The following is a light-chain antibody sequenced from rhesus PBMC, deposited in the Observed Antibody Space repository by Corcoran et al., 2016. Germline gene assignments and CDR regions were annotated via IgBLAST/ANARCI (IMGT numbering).Light chain of an antibody. V-gene: IGKV1-69*01. J-gene: IGKJ2*01. CDR1: QGISNW. CDR2: RAS. Sequence: DIQMTQSPSSLSASVGDRVTITCRASQGISNWLAWYQQKPGKAPKLQIYRASNLETGVPSRFRGSGSGTAFTLTLSSLQPDDFATYYCQQHDNSPYSFGPGTKVEIK. CDR3: QQHDNSPYS.